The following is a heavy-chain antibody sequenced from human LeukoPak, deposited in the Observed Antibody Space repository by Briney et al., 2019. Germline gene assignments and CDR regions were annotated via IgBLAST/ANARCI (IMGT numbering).Heavy chain of an antibody. Sequence: GGSLRLSCAASRFPFSAYPMGWVRRAPGRGLEWVSGISAGGDLTFHADPVKGRFTISRDNSKNTLYLQMNSLRAEDTAVYYCAKVRTKAGITILDYWGQGTLVTVSS. V-gene: IGHV3-23*01. J-gene: IGHJ4*02. D-gene: IGHD3-10*01. CDR2: ISAGGDLT. CDR1: RFPFSAYP. CDR3: AKVRTKAGITILDY.